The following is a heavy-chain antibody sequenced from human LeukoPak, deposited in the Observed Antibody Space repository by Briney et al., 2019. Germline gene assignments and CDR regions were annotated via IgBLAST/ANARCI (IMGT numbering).Heavy chain of an antibody. CDR3: AREYYYASGNYYNRIDY. D-gene: IGHD3-10*01. Sequence: ASVKVSCKASGYTFTGYYIHWVRQAPGQGLEWMGWINPNGGDTNYAQKFQGRVTMTRDTSISTAYKALSRLKYDDTAVYYCAREYYYASGNYYNRIDYWGQGTLVTVSS. J-gene: IGHJ4*02. V-gene: IGHV1-2*02. CDR1: GYTFTGYY. CDR2: INPNGGDT.